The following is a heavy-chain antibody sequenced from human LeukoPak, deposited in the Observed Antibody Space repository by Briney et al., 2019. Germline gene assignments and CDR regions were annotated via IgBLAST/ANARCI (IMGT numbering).Heavy chain of an antibody. CDR2: INHSGST. Sequence: SETLSLTCAVSGGSISSSNWWSWVRPPPGKGLEWTGEINHSGSTNYNPSLKSRVTISVDTSKNQFSLKLSSVTAADTAVYYCARGFGYSYGYPRGVIVAYFDYWGQGTLVTVSS. D-gene: IGHD5-18*01. V-gene: IGHV4-4*02. CDR1: GGSISSSNW. J-gene: IGHJ4*02. CDR3: ARGFGYSYGYPRGVIVAYFDY.